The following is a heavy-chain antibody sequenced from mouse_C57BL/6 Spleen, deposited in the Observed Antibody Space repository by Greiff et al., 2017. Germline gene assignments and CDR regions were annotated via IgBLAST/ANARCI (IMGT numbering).Heavy chain of an antibody. Sequence: EVNVVESGGGLVKPGGSLKLSCAASGFTFSSYAMSWVRQTPEKRLEWVATISDGGSYTYYPDNVKGRFTISRDNAKNNLYLQMSHLKSEDTAMYYCARVDYGSRHHWYFDVWGTGTTVTVSS. CDR1: GFTFSSYA. D-gene: IGHD1-1*01. V-gene: IGHV5-4*03. CDR3: ARVDYGSRHHWYFDV. J-gene: IGHJ1*03. CDR2: ISDGGSYT.